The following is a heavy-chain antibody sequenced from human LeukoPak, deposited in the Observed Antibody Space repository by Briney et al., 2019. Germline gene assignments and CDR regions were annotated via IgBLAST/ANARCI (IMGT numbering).Heavy chain of an antibody. J-gene: IGHJ1*01. Sequence: SETLSLTCSVSGGSMTNFYWGWIRQPPGKGMQWIGYVFYRGTSNHNPSLENRVTMSVDTSKNQFSLELSFVTAADTAVYYCARLSGAYWTFDRWGQGTLVTVSS. CDR3: ARLSGAYWTFDR. CDR2: VFYRGTS. D-gene: IGHD1-26*01. V-gene: IGHV4-59*08. CDR1: GGSMTNFY.